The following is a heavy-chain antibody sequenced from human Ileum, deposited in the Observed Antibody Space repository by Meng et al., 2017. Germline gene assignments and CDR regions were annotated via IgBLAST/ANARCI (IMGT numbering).Heavy chain of an antibody. V-gene: IGHV4-61*08. CDR2: AST. CDR3: ARDHWGSLDY. D-gene: IGHD7-27*01. Sequence: QVHLQRAGPGRGRPPETLSLRCTVSGGSVSSAGYQWGWIRQPPGKGLEWIGYASTNYNPSLKSRVTISLDTSKNQFSLKLSSVTAADTAVYYCARDHWGSLDYWGQGILVTVSS. J-gene: IGHJ4*02. CDR1: GGSVSSAGYQ.